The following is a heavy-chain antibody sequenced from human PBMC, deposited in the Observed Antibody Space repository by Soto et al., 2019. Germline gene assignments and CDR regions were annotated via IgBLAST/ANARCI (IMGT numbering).Heavy chain of an antibody. CDR2: VSASGDRT. V-gene: IGHV3-23*01. CDR1: GFTFSSHA. CDR3: AKKSGSYAYFED. J-gene: IGHJ4*02. Sequence: EVQLLESGGALVQPGGSLRLSCAASGFTFSSHAMRWVRQAPGKGLEWVSSVSASGDRTYYADSVKGRFTISRDNAKNTVSLQMISLRAEDTALYYCAKKSGSYAYFEDWGQGTLVTVSS. D-gene: IGHD3-16*01.